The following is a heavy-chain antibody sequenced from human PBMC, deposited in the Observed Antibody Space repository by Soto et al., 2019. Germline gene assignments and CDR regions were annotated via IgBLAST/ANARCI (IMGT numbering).Heavy chain of an antibody. Sequence: GGALRHSCAASGFTFSSYGMHWVRQAPGKGLEWVAVISYDGSNKYYADSVKGRFTISRDNSKNTLYLQMNSLRAEDTAVYYCAKVMETYDFWSGVFDYWGQGTLVTVSS. CDR1: GFTFSSYG. CDR2: ISYDGSNK. CDR3: AKVMETYDFWSGVFDY. J-gene: IGHJ4*02. V-gene: IGHV3-30*18. D-gene: IGHD3-3*01.